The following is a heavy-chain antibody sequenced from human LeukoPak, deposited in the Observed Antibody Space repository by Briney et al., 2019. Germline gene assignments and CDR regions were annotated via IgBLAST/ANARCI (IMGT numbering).Heavy chain of an antibody. CDR3: AKEHDLWHEEGNWFDP. CDR1: GYTFTSYD. V-gene: IGHV1-8*01. J-gene: IGHJ5*02. CDR2: MNPNSGNT. Sequence: GASVKVSCKASGYTFTSYDINWVRQATGQGLEWMGWMNPNSGNTGYAQKFQGRVTMTRNTSISTAYMELRSLKYEDTAVYYCAKEHDLWHEEGNWFDPWGQGTLVTVSS. D-gene: IGHD3-3*01.